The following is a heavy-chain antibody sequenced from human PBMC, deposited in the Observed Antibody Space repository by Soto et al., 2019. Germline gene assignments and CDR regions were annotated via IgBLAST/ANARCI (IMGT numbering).Heavy chain of an antibody. Sequence: QVQLVESGGGVVQPGRSLRLSCAASGFTFSSYGMHWVRQAPGKGLEWVAVISYDGSNKYYADSVKGRFTISRDNSKNTLYLQMNSLRAEDTAVYYCAKDPLGHYGGNSAFNGAFDIWGQGTMVTVSS. V-gene: IGHV3-30*18. D-gene: IGHD4-17*01. J-gene: IGHJ3*02. CDR1: GFTFSSYG. CDR3: AKDPLGHYGGNSAFNGAFDI. CDR2: ISYDGSNK.